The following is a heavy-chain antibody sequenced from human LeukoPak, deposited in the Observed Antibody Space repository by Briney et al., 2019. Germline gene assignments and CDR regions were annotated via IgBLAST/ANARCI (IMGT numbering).Heavy chain of an antibody. J-gene: IGHJ4*02. V-gene: IGHV3-33*01. Sequence: AGSLRLSCAASGFTFSSTGMHWVRQAPGKGLEWVAVIWYDGSNKYYADSVKGRFTISRDNSKNTLYLQMNSLRAEDTAVYYCATEGGSLEKINYWGQGTLVTVSS. CDR3: ATEGGSLEKINY. CDR1: GFTFSSTG. D-gene: IGHD5-24*01. CDR2: IWYDGSNK.